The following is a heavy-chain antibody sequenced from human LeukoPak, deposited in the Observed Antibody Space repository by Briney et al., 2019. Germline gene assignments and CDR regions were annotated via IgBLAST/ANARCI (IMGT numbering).Heavy chain of an antibody. Sequence: GGSPRLSCAASGFTFSTSWMHWFRQPPGKGLVWVSRINTDGRTTGYADSVRGRFTISRDNAKNTLYLQMNGLRAEDTAVYYCAKDLTWNTADYWGQGTLVTVSS. V-gene: IGHV3-74*01. CDR2: INTDGRTT. CDR1: GFTFSTSW. J-gene: IGHJ4*02. CDR3: AKDLTWNTADY. D-gene: IGHD1/OR15-1a*01.